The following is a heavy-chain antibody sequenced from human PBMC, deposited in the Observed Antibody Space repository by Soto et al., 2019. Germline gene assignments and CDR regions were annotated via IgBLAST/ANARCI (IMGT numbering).Heavy chain of an antibody. D-gene: IGHD6-13*01. V-gene: IGHV1-18*04. CDR2: ISAYNGNT. CDR1: GYTFTSYG. CDR3: ARAGDNRSWYDPGELHFDY. Sequence: GASVKVSCKASGYTFTSYGISWVRQAPGQGLEWMGWISAYNGNTNYPQKLQGRVTMTTDTSTSTAYMELRSLRSDDTAVYYCARAGDNRSWYDPGELHFDYWGQGTLVTVSS. J-gene: IGHJ4*02.